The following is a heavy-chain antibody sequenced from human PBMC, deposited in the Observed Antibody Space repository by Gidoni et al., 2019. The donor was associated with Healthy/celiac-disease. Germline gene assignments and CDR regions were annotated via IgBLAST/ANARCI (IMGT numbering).Heavy chain of an antibody. CDR3: ARDLGDYGDYVNAFDI. V-gene: IGHV3-30-3*01. Sequence: QVQLVESGGGVVQPGRSLRLSCSASGVTFSRYAMHWVRQAPGKGLEWVAVISYDGSNKYYADSVKGRFTISRDNSKNTLYLQMNSLRAEDTAVYYCARDLGDYGDYVNAFDIWGQGTMVTVSS. CDR2: ISYDGSNK. CDR1: GVTFSRYA. J-gene: IGHJ3*02. D-gene: IGHD4-17*01.